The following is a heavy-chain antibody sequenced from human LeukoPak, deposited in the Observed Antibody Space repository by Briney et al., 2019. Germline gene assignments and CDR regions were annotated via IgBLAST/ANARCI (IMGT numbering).Heavy chain of an antibody. Sequence: PSETLSLTCTVSGGSISSSSYYWGWIRQPPGKGLEWIGSIYYSGSTYYNPSLKSRVTISVDTSKNQFSLKLSSVTAADTAVYYCARAARGATIDYWGQGTLVTVSS. D-gene: IGHD5-12*01. J-gene: IGHJ4*02. CDR1: GGSISSSSYY. CDR2: IYYSGST. V-gene: IGHV4-39*07. CDR3: ARAARGATIDY.